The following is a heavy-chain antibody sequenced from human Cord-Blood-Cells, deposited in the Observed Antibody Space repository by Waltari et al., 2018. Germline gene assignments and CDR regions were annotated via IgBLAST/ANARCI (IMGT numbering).Heavy chain of an antibody. V-gene: IGHV1-24*01. J-gene: IGHJ3*02. CDR2: FDPEDGET. Sequence: QVQLVQSGAAVKKPGASVKVSCQVSGYPITELSMPWVRQAPGKGLEWMGGFDPEDGETIYAQKFQGRVTMTEDTSTDTAYMELSSLRSEDTAVYYCATDPYSGSYYAFDIWGQGTMVTVSS. D-gene: IGHD1-26*01. CDR3: ATDPYSGSYYAFDI. CDR1: GYPITELS.